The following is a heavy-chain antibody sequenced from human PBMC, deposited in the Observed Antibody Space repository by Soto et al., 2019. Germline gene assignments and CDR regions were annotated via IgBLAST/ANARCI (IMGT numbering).Heavy chain of an antibody. D-gene: IGHD2-2*01. CDR1: GGTFSSYA. CDR3: ARGESCSSTSCYRPRNYYYYYGMDV. Sequence: SVKVSCKASGGTFSSYAISWVRQAPGQGLEWMGGIIPIFGTANYAQKFQGRVTITADESTSTAYMELSSLRSEDTAVYYCARGESCSSTSCYRPRNYYYYYGMDVWGQGTTVTVS. V-gene: IGHV1-69*13. J-gene: IGHJ6*02. CDR2: IIPIFGTA.